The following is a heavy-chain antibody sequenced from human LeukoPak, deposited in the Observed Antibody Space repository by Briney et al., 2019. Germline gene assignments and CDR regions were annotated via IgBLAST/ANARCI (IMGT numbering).Heavy chain of an antibody. Sequence: GGSLRLSCAASGFTSSSYSMNWVRQAPGKGLEWVSSISSSSSYIYYADSVKGRFTISRDNAKNSLYLQMNSLRAEDTAVYYCARDIRDRFVLRYFDWVYGMDVWGQGTTVTVSS. CDR2: ISSSSSYI. CDR1: GFTSSSYS. CDR3: ARDIRDRFVLRYFDWVYGMDV. J-gene: IGHJ6*02. V-gene: IGHV3-21*01. D-gene: IGHD3-9*01.